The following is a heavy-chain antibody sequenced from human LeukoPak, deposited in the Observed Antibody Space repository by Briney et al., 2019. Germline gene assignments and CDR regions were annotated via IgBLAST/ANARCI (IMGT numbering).Heavy chain of an antibody. CDR1: GFTFSSYV. D-gene: IGHD2-8*01. J-gene: IGHJ3*02. Sequence: GGSLRLSCSASGFTFSSYVMFWVRQAPGKGLEYVSAVSRIGGSTYYADSVKGRFTISRDNSKNTLYLQMISLRPEDTAVYYCVKEGNGAFDIWGQGTMVTVSS. CDR3: VKEGNGAFDI. CDR2: VSRIGGST. V-gene: IGHV3-64D*09.